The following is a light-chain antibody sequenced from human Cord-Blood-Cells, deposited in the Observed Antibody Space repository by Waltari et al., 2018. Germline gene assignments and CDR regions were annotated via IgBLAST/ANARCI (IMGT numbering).Light chain of an antibody. J-gene: IGLJ1*01. CDR3: SSYAGSNNFV. CDR2: EVS. Sequence: QSALTQPPSASGSPGQSVTISCTGTSSDVGGDNYLSWYQQHPGKAPKLMIYEVSKRPSGVPDRFSGSKSGNTASLTVSGLQAEDEADYYCSSYAGSNNFVFGTGTKVTVL. CDR1: SSDVGGDNY. V-gene: IGLV2-8*01.